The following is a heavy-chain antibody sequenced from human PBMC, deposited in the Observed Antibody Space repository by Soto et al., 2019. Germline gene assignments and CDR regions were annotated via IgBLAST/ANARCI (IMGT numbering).Heavy chain of an antibody. D-gene: IGHD5-18*01. J-gene: IGHJ4*02. CDR3: ARIGRIQLWLPFDY. Sequence: SVKVSCKASGGTFSGYAISWVRQAPGQGLEWMGGIIPIFGTANYAQKFQGRVTITADESTSTAYMELSSLRSEDTAVYYCARIGRIQLWLPFDYWGQGTLVTVSS. V-gene: IGHV1-69*13. CDR1: GGTFSGYA. CDR2: IIPIFGTA.